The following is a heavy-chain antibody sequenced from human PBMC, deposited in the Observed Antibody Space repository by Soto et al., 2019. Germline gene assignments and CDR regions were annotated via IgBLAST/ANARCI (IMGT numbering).Heavy chain of an antibody. V-gene: IGHV4-59*13. Sequence: SETLSLTCKVSGGSMRGYSWSWIRQTPGEGLEWIGYVSHSGRTDYSPSLKNRVTISLDMSKNHFALHVNSVDPADTAVYYCARVAMENYHDMWSGSTSSALDVWGQGTTVTVS. CDR1: GGSMRGYS. J-gene: IGHJ6*02. CDR2: VSHSGRT. CDR3: ARVAMENYHDMWSGSTSSALDV. D-gene: IGHD3-3*01.